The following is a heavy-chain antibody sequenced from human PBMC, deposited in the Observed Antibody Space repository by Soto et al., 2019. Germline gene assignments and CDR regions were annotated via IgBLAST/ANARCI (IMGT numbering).Heavy chain of an antibody. CDR2: IYTSGST. D-gene: IGHD6-13*01. CDR1: GGSISSYY. V-gene: IGHV4-4*07. J-gene: IGHJ5*02. CDR3: AREGPYGSSWYNWFDP. Sequence: SSETLSLTCTVSGGSISSYYWSWIRQPAGKGLEWIGRIYTSGSTNYNPSLKSRVTMSVDTSKNQFSLELSSVTAADTAVYYCAREGPYGSSWYNWFDPWGQGTLVTVSS.